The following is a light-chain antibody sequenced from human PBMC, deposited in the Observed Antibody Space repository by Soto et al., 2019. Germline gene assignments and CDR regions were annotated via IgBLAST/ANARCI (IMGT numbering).Light chain of an antibody. J-gene: IGKJ1*01. V-gene: IGKV1-5*01. CDR1: QSISSW. Sequence: DVQITQSASTLSASVGDRVTITCRASQSISSWLAWYQQKPGKAPKLLIYDASSLESGVPSRFSGSGSGTEFTLTISSLQPDDFATYYCQQYNSYSRTFGQGTKV. CDR2: DAS. CDR3: QQYNSYSRT.